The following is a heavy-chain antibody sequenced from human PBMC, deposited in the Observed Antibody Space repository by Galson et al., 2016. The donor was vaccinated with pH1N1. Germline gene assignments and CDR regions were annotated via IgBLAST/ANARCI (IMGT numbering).Heavy chain of an antibody. CDR2: IDPSGDNT. Sequence: SVKVSCKAAGYSFTTYYMHWVRQAPGQGLEWMGIIDPSGDNTSYAQRLQGRVTMTRETSTSTVYMELSRLSSADTAVYYCTRGAAKADPDGRPFEHWGQGTLVTVSA. CDR1: GYSFTTYY. CDR3: TRGAAKADPDGRPFEH. D-gene: IGHD6-25*01. V-gene: IGHV1-46*03. J-gene: IGHJ4*02.